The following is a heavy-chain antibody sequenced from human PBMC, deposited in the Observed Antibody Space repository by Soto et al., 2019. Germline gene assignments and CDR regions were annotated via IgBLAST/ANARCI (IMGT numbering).Heavy chain of an antibody. Sequence: ASVKVSCKASGYTFTGYYMHWVRQAPGQGLEWMGWINPNSGGTNYAQKFQGWVTMTRDTSISTAYMELSRLRSDDTAVYYCARDRSKAQRYGMDVWGQGTTVTVSS. CDR3: ARDRSKAQRYGMDV. V-gene: IGHV1-2*04. CDR2: INPNSGGT. CDR1: GYTFTGYY. J-gene: IGHJ6*02.